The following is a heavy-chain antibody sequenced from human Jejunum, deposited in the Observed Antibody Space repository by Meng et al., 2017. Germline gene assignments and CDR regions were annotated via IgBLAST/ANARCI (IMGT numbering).Heavy chain of an antibody. D-gene: IGHD4-23*01. J-gene: IGHJ6*02. Sequence: SLKISCVGSGFDFHDHAMHWVRQAPGKGLEWVSGINFNSGTIGYADSVKGRFTISRDNAGSSLYLQMNSLKVEDTALYYCAKPSTGGMFLNGLDVWDQGTRVTVS. CDR2: INFNSGTI. CDR1: GFDFHDHA. V-gene: IGHV3-9*01. CDR3: AKPSTGGMFLNGLDV.